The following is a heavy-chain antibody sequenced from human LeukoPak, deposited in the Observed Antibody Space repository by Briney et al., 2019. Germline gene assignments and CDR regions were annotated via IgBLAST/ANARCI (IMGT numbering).Heavy chain of an antibody. CDR2: IKPDGSDK. V-gene: IGHV3-7*01. CDR3: AKGGDH. CDR1: GFTFSNYA. J-gene: IGHJ4*02. Sequence: TGGSLRLSCAASGFTFSNYAMSWVRQAPGKGLEWVANIKPDGSDKYYVDSVKGRFTVSRDNAKNSLYLQMNSLRAEDTAVYYCAKGGDHWGQGTLVTVSS. D-gene: IGHD3-16*01.